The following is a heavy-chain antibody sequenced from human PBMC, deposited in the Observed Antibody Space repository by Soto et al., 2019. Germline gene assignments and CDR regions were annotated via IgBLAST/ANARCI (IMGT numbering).Heavy chain of an antibody. CDR1: GYTFTGYA. CDR3: ARAGDDCSAANCYVIDY. J-gene: IGHJ4*02. D-gene: IGHD2-2*01. V-gene: IGHV1-3*04. CDR2: INSGKGNT. Sequence: ASVKVSCKASGYTFTGYAMHWVRQAPGQRLEWMGWINSGKGNTKYSEKFQGRVTITSDTSASTAYMDLSSLRSEDTAMYYCARAGDDCSAANCYVIDYWGQGTLVTVS.